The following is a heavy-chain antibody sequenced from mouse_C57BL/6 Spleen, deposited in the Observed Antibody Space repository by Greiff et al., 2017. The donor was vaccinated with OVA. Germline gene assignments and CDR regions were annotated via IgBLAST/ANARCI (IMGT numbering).Heavy chain of an antibody. D-gene: IGHD1-1*01. Sequence: VQLQQPGAELVKPGASVKLSCKASGYTFTSYWMHWVKQRPGQGLEWIGMIHPNSGSTKYNEKFKSKATLTVDKSSSAAYMQLRSMTSEDAAVYYCARGGDYGSRAWFAYWGQGTLVTVSA. CDR1: GYTFTSYW. J-gene: IGHJ3*01. V-gene: IGHV1-64*01. CDR3: ARGGDYGSRAWFAY. CDR2: IHPNSGST.